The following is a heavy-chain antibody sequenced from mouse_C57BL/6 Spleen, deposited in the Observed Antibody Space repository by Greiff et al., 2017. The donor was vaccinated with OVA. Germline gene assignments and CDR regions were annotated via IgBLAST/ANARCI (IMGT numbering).Heavy chain of an antibody. Sequence: VQLQQSGPGLVQPSQSLSITCTVSGFSLTSYGVHWVRQSPGKGLEWLGVIWSGGSTDYNAAFISRLSISKDNSKSQVFFKMNSLQADDTAIYYCARKGDYGYYGSSYYAMDYWGQGTSVTVSS. V-gene: IGHV2-2*01. D-gene: IGHD1-1*01. CDR3: ARKGDYGYYGSSYYAMDY. CDR1: GFSLTSYG. J-gene: IGHJ4*01. CDR2: IWSGGST.